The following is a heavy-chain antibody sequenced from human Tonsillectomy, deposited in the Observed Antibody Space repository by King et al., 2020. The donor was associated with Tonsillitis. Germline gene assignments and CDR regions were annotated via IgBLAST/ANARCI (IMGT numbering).Heavy chain of an antibody. Sequence: VQLVESGGGLVKPGGSLRLSCAASGFTFSDYYMSWIRQAPGKGLEWVSYISISVSTIYSAESVKGRFTISRDNSKNSLYLQMNSPRAEETASYYCAGGRFCSSTSCYTRFLVNYWGQGTLVTVSS. CDR1: GFTFSDYY. J-gene: IGHJ4*02. V-gene: IGHV3-11*01. CDR2: ISISVSTI. D-gene: IGHD2-2*02. CDR3: AGGRFCSSTSCYTRFLVNY.